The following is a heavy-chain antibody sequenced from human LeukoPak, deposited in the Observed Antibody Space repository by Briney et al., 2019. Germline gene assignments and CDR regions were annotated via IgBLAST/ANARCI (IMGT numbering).Heavy chain of an antibody. Sequence: GESLKISCKGSGYSFTSYWIGWVRQMPGKGLEWMGIIYPGDSDTRYSPSFQGQVTISADKSISTAYLQWSSLKASDTAMYYCARQHKYYYGSGSYSYWGQGTLVTVSS. CDR2: IYPGDSDT. CDR3: ARQHKYYYGSGSYSY. CDR1: GYSFTSYW. V-gene: IGHV5-51*01. D-gene: IGHD3-10*01. J-gene: IGHJ4*02.